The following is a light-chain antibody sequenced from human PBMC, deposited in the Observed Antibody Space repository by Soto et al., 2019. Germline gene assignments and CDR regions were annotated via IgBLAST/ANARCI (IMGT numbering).Light chain of an antibody. Sequence: DIQMTQSPSSLSASVGDRVTITCQASQDISKYLKWYQQKPGKAPKVLIYVESNLESGGPSRFSGSGSGTDLTFTISSLQPEDIATYYCQQYDNRPLTFGGGTKVDIK. CDR1: QDISKY. CDR2: VES. CDR3: QQYDNRPLT. J-gene: IGKJ4*01. V-gene: IGKV1-33*01.